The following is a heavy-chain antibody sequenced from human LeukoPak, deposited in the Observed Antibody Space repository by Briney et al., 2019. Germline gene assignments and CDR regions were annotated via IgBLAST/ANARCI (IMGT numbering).Heavy chain of an antibody. Sequence: GESLKISCKGSGYSFTSYWIGWVRQMPGKGLEWMGIIYPGDSDTRYSPSFQGQVTISADKSISTAYLQWSSLKASDTAVYYCARSDTAMVIRDAFDIWGQGTMVTVSS. CDR3: ARSDTAMVIRDAFDI. J-gene: IGHJ3*02. V-gene: IGHV5-51*01. CDR2: IYPGDSDT. CDR1: GYSFTSYW. D-gene: IGHD5-18*01.